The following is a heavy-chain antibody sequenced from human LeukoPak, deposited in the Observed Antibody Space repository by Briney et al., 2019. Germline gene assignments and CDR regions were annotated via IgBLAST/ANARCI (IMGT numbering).Heavy chain of an antibody. V-gene: IGHV3-23*01. J-gene: IGHJ5*02. Sequence: GGSLRLSCAASGFTFRNYATSWVRQAPGKGLEWVSAISDGGTSTFYADSVKGRFTISRDNSYNTLYLQMNTLRAEDTAIYYCAKDRGKAAAGWLDPWGQGTLVTVSS. CDR1: GFTFRNYA. CDR2: ISDGGTST. CDR3: AKDRGKAAAGWLDP. D-gene: IGHD6-13*01.